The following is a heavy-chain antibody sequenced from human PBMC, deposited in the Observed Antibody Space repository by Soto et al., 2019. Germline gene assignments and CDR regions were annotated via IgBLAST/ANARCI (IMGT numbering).Heavy chain of an antibody. J-gene: IGHJ4*02. CDR2: ISGSGGST. V-gene: IGHV3-23*01. CDR3: AKASGWFGEFDY. CDR1: GFTFSSYS. Sequence: EVQPLGSGGGLVQPGGALSLSCAAPGFTFSSYSMSWVRPAPGKGLGWVSAISGSGGSTYYADSVKGRFTISRDNSKNTLYLQMNSLRAEDTAVYYCAKASGWFGEFDYWGQGTLVTVSS. D-gene: IGHD3-10*01.